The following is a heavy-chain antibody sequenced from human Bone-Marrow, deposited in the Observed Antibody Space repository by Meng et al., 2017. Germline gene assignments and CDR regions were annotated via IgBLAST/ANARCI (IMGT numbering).Heavy chain of an antibody. Sequence: QVQLQESGPGLVKPSQTLSLTFTVAGGSISSGDYYWCWIRQPPGKGLEWIGYIYNSGSTYYNPSLKSRVTISVDTSKNQFSLKLRFVTAADTAVYYCAREGRSHQVGVSVYWGQGNLVTVSS. V-gene: IGHV4-30-4*01. CDR1: GGSISSGDYY. CDR3: AREGRSHQVGVSVY. D-gene: IGHD2-21*01. CDR2: IYNSGST. J-gene: IGHJ4*02.